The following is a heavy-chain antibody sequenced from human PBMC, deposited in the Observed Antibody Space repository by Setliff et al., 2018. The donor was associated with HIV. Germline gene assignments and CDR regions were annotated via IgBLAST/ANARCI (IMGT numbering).Heavy chain of an antibody. J-gene: IGHJ3*02. CDR2: ISDYNSNT. V-gene: IGHV1-18*01. CDR1: GYALTSYS. D-gene: IGHD3-10*01. CDR3: ARVREEFGSGQYYPDVFAI. Sequence: ASVKVSCKASGYALTSYSLTWVRQAPGQGLEWMGWISDYNSNTEYAQKLQGRVTITADKSTNTVYMELSSLRSEDTAVYYCARVREEFGSGQYYPDVFAIWGQGTMVTVSS.